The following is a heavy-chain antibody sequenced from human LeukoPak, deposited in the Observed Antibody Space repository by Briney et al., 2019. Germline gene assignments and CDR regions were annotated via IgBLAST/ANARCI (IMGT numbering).Heavy chain of an antibody. J-gene: IGHJ4*02. Sequence: SETLSLTCAVSGYSISSGYYWGWIRKPPGKGLELIGSIYHSGSTYYNPSLKSRVTISVDTSKNQFSLKLSSVTAADTAVYYCARGIAVAGPPFFYDYWGQGTLVTVSS. D-gene: IGHD6-13*01. V-gene: IGHV4-38-2*01. CDR1: GYSISSGYY. CDR2: IYHSGST. CDR3: ARGIAVAGPPFFYDY.